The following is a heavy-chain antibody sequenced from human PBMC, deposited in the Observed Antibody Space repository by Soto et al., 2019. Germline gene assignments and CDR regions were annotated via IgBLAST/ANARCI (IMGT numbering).Heavy chain of an antibody. D-gene: IGHD6-13*01. Sequence: GASVKVSCKASGYTFTSYYMHWVRQAPGQGLEWMGIINPSGGSTSYAQKFQGRVTMTRDTSTSTVYMELSSLRSEDTAVYYCARDLGPYSSSWDHNVLAFDIWGQGTMVTVSS. V-gene: IGHV1-46*03. CDR2: INPSGGST. CDR3: ARDLGPYSSSWDHNVLAFDI. J-gene: IGHJ3*02. CDR1: GYTFTSYY.